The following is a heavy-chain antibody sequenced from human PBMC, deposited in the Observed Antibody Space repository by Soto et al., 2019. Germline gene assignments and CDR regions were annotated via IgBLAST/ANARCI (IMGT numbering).Heavy chain of an antibody. D-gene: IGHD2-2*01. J-gene: IGHJ3*02. V-gene: IGHV4-4*02. CDR1: SGSISVSNW. Sequence: QAQLQESGPGLVKPSGTLSLTCAVSSGSISVSNWWSWFRQPPGKGLAWSGEIFHSGGTSYNPSLKSPVTISVDKSKTQFSLRLRSVTAAATAVYYCAKRDPTSSLVCEIGGQGKMVSVSS. CDR2: IFHSGGT. CDR3: AKRDPTSSLVCEI.